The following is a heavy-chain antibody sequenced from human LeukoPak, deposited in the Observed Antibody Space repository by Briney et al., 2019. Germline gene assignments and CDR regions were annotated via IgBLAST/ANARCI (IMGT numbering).Heavy chain of an antibody. D-gene: IGHD3-10*01. V-gene: IGHV3-48*01. CDR3: ARDPLKSHMVRGVISWFDP. CDR1: GFTFSSYE. CDR2: ISSSSSTI. J-gene: IGHJ5*02. Sequence: GGSLRLSCAASGFTFSSYEMNWVRQAPGKGLEWVSYISSSSSTIYYADSVKGRFTISRDNAKNSLYLQMNSLRAEDTAVYYCARDPLKSHMVRGVISWFDPWGQGTLVTVSS.